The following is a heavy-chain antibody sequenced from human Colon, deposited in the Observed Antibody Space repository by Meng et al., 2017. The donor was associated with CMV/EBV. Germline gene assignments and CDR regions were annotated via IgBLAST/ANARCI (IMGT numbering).Heavy chain of an antibody. CDR3: AKGVYGSSWYGIYYYALDV. V-gene: IGHV3-23*01. D-gene: IGHD6-13*01. CDR2: ISGGGGTR. Sequence: GGSLRLSCAASGFDFNNYAMTWVRLAPGKGLQWVASISGGGGTRDYADSVKGRFTIARDNSENTVYLQMKSLRAEDTAKFYCAKGVYGSSWYGIYYYALDVWGPGTTVTVSS. CDR1: GFDFNNYA. J-gene: IGHJ6*02.